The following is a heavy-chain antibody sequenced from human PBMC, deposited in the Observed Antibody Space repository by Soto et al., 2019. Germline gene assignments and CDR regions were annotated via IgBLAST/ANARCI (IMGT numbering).Heavy chain of an antibody. CDR1: GFTFSSYG. CDR2: ISYDGRNK. V-gene: IGHV3-30*18. CDR3: AKERIVVVPADRIGYYYGMPV. D-gene: IGHD2-2*01. Sequence: QVQLVESGGGVVQPGRSLRLSCAASGFTFSSYGMHWVRQAPGKGLGWVAVISYDGRNKYYADAVKGLFTISRDNSKNPLSLQMNSLSAEDTAVYFCAKERIVVVPADRIGYYYGMPVWGQGTTVTVSS. J-gene: IGHJ6*02.